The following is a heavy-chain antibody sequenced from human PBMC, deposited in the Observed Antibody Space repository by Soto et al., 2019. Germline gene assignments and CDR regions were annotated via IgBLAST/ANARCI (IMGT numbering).Heavy chain of an antibody. CDR3: ARVQAAAGTVWFDP. V-gene: IGHV4-59*01. CDR1: GGSTSSYY. D-gene: IGHD6-13*01. Sequence: PSETLSLTCTVSGGSTSSYYWSWIRQPPGKGLEWIGYIYYSGSTNYNPSLKSRVTISVDTSKNQFSLKLSSVTAADTAVYYCARVQAAAGTVWFDPWGQGALVTVS. J-gene: IGHJ5*02. CDR2: IYYSGST.